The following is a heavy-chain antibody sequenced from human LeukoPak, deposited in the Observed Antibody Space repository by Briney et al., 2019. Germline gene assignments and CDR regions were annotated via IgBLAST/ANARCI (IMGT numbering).Heavy chain of an antibody. CDR2: ISSSGSTI. J-gene: IGHJ4*02. D-gene: IGHD6-13*01. V-gene: IGHV3-11*01. CDR3: STSYNSSWPLDY. Sequence: SPGGSLRLSCAASGFTFSDYYMSWIRQAPGKGLEWVSYISSSGSTIYYADSVKGRFTISRDNAKNSLYLQMNSLRTEDTAVYYCSTSYNSSWPLDYWGQGTLVTVSS. CDR1: GFTFSDYY.